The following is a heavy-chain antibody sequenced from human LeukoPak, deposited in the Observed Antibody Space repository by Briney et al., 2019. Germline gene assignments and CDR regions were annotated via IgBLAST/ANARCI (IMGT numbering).Heavy chain of an antibody. CDR1: GGSLSDHD. D-gene: IGHD3-22*01. J-gene: IGHJ4*02. CDR2: INHRGAT. Sequence: SETLSLTCAVFGGSLSDHDWSWIRQPPGKGLEWIGEINHRGATNYNPSLKSRVTLSLDTSKNQVSLKLNSLTAADTAVYYCARGKGDLSMIVMIVTAAEFYFDSWGPGTLVTVSS. CDR3: ARGKGDLSMIVMIVTAAEFYFDS. V-gene: IGHV4-34*01.